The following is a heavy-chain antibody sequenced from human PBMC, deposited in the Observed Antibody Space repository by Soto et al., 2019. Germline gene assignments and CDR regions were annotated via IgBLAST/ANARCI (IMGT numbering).Heavy chain of an antibody. CDR1: GVTFSTHA. CDR2: IIPISGTT. J-gene: IGHJ6*02. D-gene: IGHD2-15*01. CDR3: ARGYCSGGNCYSGMDV. V-gene: IGHV1-69*13. Sequence: SVKVSCTPSGVTFSTHAIVWVRQAPGHGLEWMGGIIPISGTTYYTQKFQGRVTITADEPTSTAFMELSSLKSEDTAVFYCARGYCSGGNCYSGMDVWGQGTMVTVSS.